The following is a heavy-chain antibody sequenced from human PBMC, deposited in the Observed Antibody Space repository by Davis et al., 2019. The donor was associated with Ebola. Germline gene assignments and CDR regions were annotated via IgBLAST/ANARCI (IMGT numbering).Heavy chain of an antibody. J-gene: IGHJ6*02. Sequence: AASVKVSCKASGYTFTSYDINWVRQATGQGLEWMGWMNPSSGNTGYAQKFQGRVTMTRNTSISTAYMELSSLRSEDTAVYYCARVRYYYYGMDVWGQGTTVTVSS. CDR1: GYTFTSYD. CDR2: MNPSSGNT. V-gene: IGHV1-8*01. CDR3: ARVRYYYYGMDV.